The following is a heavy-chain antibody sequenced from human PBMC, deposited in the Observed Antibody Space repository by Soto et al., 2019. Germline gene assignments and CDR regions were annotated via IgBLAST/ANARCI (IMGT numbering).Heavy chain of an antibody. Sequence: QVHLVGSGVGVVQPGRSLRLSCAASEFSFISYGMHWVRQTPDKGLEWVAAISSDASEKFYSDSVKGRFTISRENSKNALYLQMNRLSDEDKAMYYGAKNPEGGKWYFDLWGRGTQVTVSS. J-gene: IGHJ2*01. CDR2: ISSDASEK. V-gene: IGHV3-30*18. CDR1: EFSFISYG. D-gene: IGHD6-25*01. CDR3: AKNPEGGKWYFDL.